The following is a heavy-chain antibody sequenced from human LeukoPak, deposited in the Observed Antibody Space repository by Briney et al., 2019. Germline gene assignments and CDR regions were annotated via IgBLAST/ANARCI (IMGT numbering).Heavy chain of an antibody. V-gene: IGHV3-30-3*01. CDR1: GFTFSSYA. CDR3: AREFLEWLLYLPGY. D-gene: IGHD3-3*01. Sequence: GRSLRLSCAASGFTFSSYAMHWVRQAPGKGLEWVAVISYDGSNKYYADSVKGRFTISRDNSKNTLYLQMNSLRAEDTAVYYCAREFLEWLLYLPGYWGQGTLVTVSS. J-gene: IGHJ4*02. CDR2: ISYDGSNK.